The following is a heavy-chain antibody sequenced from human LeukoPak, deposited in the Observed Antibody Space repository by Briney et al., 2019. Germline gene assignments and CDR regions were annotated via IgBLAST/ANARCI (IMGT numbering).Heavy chain of an antibody. V-gene: IGHV4-59*08. J-gene: IGHJ4*02. Sequence: KPSETLSLTCTVSGGSISSYYWSWIRQPPGKGLEWIGYIYHSGSTNYNPSLKSRVTISVDTSKNQFSLKLSSVTAADTAVYYCAGSQGGYWTSFDYWGQGTLVTVSS. CDR3: AGSQGGYWTSFDY. D-gene: IGHD3-22*01. CDR2: IYHSGST. CDR1: GGSISSYY.